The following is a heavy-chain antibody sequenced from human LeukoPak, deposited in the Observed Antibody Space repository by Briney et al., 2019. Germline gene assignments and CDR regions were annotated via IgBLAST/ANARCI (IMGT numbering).Heavy chain of an antibody. CDR3: ATELSWYGFFDP. J-gene: IGHJ5*02. D-gene: IGHD6-13*01. Sequence: ASVKVSCKASGYTFTSYGISWVRQAPGQGLEWMGWISAYNGNTNYAQKLQGRVTMTEDTSTDTAYMELSSLRSEDTAVYYCATELSWYGFFDPWGQGTLVTVSS. V-gene: IGHV1-18*01. CDR2: ISAYNGNT. CDR1: GYTFTSYG.